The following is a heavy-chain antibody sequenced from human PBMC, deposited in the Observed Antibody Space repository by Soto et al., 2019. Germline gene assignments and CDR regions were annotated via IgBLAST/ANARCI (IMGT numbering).Heavy chain of an antibody. CDR1: GYTVTSYD. Sequence: ASVKVSCKASGYTVTSYDINWVRQATGQGLEWMGWMNPNSGNTGYAQKFQGRVTMTRNTSISTAYMELSSLRSEDTAVYYCARGGGYQLLLDYYYYYGMDVWGQGTTVTVSS. CDR3: ARGGGYQLLLDYYYYYGMDV. CDR2: MNPNSGNT. J-gene: IGHJ6*02. D-gene: IGHD2-2*01. V-gene: IGHV1-8*01.